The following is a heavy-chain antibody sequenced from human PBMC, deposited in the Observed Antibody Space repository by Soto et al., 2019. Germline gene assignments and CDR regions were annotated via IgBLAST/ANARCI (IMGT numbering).Heavy chain of an antibody. Sequence: QLQLQESGPGLVKPSETLSLTCTVSGGSISSSSYYWGWIRQPPGKGLEWIGSIYYSGGTYYNPSLKSRVTISVDTSKNQFSLKLSSVTAADTAVYYCASSTVSDAFDIWGQGTMVTVSS. V-gene: IGHV4-39*01. CDR1: GGSISSSSYY. CDR2: IYYSGGT. D-gene: IGHD4-17*01. J-gene: IGHJ3*02. CDR3: ASSTVSDAFDI.